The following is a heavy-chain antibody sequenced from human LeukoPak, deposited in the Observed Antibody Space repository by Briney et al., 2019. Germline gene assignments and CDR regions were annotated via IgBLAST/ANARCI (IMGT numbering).Heavy chain of an antibody. Sequence: GGSLRLSCAASGFTFSSYSLNWVRQAPGKGLEGVSSISSSSSYIYYADSVKGRFTISRDNAKNSLYLQMNSLRAEDTAVYYCARGTVVATMGDYWGQGTLVTVSS. CDR1: GFTFSSYS. CDR2: ISSSSSYI. CDR3: ARGTVVATMGDY. D-gene: IGHD5-12*01. V-gene: IGHV3-21*01. J-gene: IGHJ4*02.